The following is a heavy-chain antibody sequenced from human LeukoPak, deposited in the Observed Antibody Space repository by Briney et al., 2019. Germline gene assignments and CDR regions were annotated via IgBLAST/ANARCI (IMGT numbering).Heavy chain of an antibody. J-gene: IGHJ4*02. Sequence: SETLSLTCAVYGGSFSGYYWSWIRQPPGKGLEWIGEINHSGSTNYNPSLKSRVTISVDTSKNQFSLKLSSVTAADTAVYYCARGFHIKGFDYRGQGTLVTVSS. CDR1: GGSFSGYY. CDR2: INHSGST. V-gene: IGHV4-34*01. CDR3: ARGFHIKGFDY. D-gene: IGHD1-14*01.